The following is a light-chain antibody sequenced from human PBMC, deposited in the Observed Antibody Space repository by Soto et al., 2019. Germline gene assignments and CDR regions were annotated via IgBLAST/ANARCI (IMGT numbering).Light chain of an antibody. J-gene: IGLJ3*02. V-gene: IGLV4-69*01. CDR3: QTWGTGIRGV. CDR2: LNSDGSH. Sequence: QAVVTQSPSASASLGASAKLTCTLSSGHSSYAIAWHQQQPEKGPRYLMKLNSDGSHSKGDGIPDRFSGSSSGAERYLTISSLQSEDEADYYCQTWGTGIRGVFGGGTKLTVL. CDR1: SGHSSYA.